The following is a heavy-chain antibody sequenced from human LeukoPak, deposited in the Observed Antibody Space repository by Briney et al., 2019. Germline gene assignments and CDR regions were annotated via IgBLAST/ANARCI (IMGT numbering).Heavy chain of an antibody. J-gene: IGHJ2*01. D-gene: IGHD4-11*01. Sequence: SQTLSLTCTVSGGSISSDGYYWSWIRQPAGKGLEWIGRIYTSGSANYNPSLKSRLTISVDTSKNQFSLTLSSVTAADTAVYYCARCPLQSYWYFDLWGRGTLVTVSS. V-gene: IGHV4-61*02. CDR1: GGSISSDGYY. CDR3: ARCPLQSYWYFDL. CDR2: IYTSGSA.